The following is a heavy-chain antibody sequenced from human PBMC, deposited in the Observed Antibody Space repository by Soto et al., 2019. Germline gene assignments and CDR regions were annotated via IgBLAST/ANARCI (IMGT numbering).Heavy chain of an antibody. CDR3: AGDDLDSSTAGWFDP. V-gene: IGHV1-46*01. CDR2: INPRGGST. J-gene: IGHJ5*02. Sequence: QVQLVQSGAEVKKPGASVKVSCKASGYTFTSYYMHWVRQAPGQGLAWMGIINPRGGSTSYAQKFQARVTMTRETSTSTVDMELSSLRSDDTAVYYCAGDDLDSSTAGWFDPCGQGTLVTVSS. CDR1: GYTFTSYY. D-gene: IGHD6-13*01.